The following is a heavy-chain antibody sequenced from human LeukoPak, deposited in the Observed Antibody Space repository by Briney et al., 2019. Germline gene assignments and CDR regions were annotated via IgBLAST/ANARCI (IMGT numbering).Heavy chain of an antibody. CDR3: ARGPYSWSYYSVNAFDI. Sequence: SVSVSSKASGGTFSIYAISGVRQAPGQGLEWMGGIIPIFGTANYTQKFQGRVTITADNSTRTAYMELSSLRSEDTAVYYCARGPYSWSYYSVNAFDIWGQGTMVTVSS. CDR2: IIPIFGTA. D-gene: IGHD1-26*01. J-gene: IGHJ3*02. CDR1: GGTFSIYA. V-gene: IGHV1-69*06.